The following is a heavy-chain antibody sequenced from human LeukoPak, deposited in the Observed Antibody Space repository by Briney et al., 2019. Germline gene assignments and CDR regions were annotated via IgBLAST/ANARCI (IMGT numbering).Heavy chain of an antibody. CDR2: IYYSGST. CDR1: GGSISSSSYY. Sequence: LETLSLTCTVSGGSISSSSYYWGWIRQPPGKGLEWIGSIYYSGSTYYNPSLKSRVTISVDTSKNQFSLKLSSVTAADTAVYYCARQAAAVNKAFDYWGQGTLVTVSS. J-gene: IGHJ4*02. CDR3: ARQAAAVNKAFDY. V-gene: IGHV4-39*01. D-gene: IGHD6-13*01.